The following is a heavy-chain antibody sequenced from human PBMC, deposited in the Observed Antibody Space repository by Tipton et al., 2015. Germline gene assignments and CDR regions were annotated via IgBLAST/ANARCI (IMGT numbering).Heavy chain of an antibody. CDR2: IYSGGST. J-gene: IGHJ4*02. D-gene: IGHD6-19*01. Sequence: SLRLSCAASGFTFSSFGMHWVRQAPGKGLEWVSVIYSGGSTYYTDSVKGRFTISRDNSKSTLYLQMNSLRVEDTAVYYCASNVYGIGWLAYYFEYWGQGTLVTVSS. CDR1: GFTFSSFG. CDR3: ASNVYGIGWLAYYFEY. V-gene: IGHV3-NL1*01.